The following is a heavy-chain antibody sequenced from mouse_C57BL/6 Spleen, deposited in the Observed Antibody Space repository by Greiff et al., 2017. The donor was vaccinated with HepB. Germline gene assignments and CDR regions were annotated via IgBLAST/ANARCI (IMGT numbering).Heavy chain of an antibody. CDR3: ARSGITDWFAY. Sequence: VQLVESGPELVKPGASVKISCKASGYAFSSSWMNWVKQRPGKGLEWIGRIYPGDGDTNYNGKFKGKATLTADKSSSTAYMQLSSLTSEDSAVYFCARSGITDWFAYWGQGTLVTVSA. D-gene: IGHD2-4*01. CDR2: IYPGDGDT. J-gene: IGHJ3*01. CDR1: GYAFSSSW. V-gene: IGHV1-82*01.